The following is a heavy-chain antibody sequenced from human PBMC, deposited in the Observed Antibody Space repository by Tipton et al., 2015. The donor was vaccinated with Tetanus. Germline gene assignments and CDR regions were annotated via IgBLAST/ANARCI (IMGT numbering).Heavy chain of an antibody. CDR2: IYPSDSDT. J-gene: IGHJ5*02. CDR3: ARHGIKSSNTWFDP. Sequence: VQLVQSGAEVKKPGESLKISCKASGYIFATNWIGWVRQMPGKGLEWMRIIYPSDSDTRYSPSFQGQVTMSVDKSINTAYLQWSSLKASDTATYYCARHGIKSSNTWFDPWGQGTQVTVSS. V-gene: IGHV5-51*01. CDR1: GYIFATNW. D-gene: IGHD5-12*01.